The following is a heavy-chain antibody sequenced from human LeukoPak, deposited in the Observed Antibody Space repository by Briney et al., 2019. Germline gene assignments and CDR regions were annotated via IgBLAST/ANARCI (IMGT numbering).Heavy chain of an antibody. CDR3: ARVHYSSSWYFPFDY. CDR2: INPVGSRT. CDR1: GFTLSNYG. V-gene: IGHV3-23*01. D-gene: IGHD6-13*01. J-gene: IGHJ4*02. Sequence: PGGSLRLSCAASGFTLSNYGMSWVRQSPGRGLEWVSSINPVGSRTYYADSVKGRFTISRDNSKSTVYLQMNSLRAEDTAVYYCARVHYSSSWYFPFDYWGQGTLVTVSS.